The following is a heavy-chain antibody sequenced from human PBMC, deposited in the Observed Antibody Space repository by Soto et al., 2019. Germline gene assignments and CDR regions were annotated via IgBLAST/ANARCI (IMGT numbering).Heavy chain of an antibody. V-gene: IGHV5-51*03. Sequence: EVQLVQSGAEVKKPGESLKISCKGSGYSFTNYWIGWVRQMPGKGLEWMGIIYPGDSDTRYSPSFQGQVTLSADKSISTAYLQWSSLKASDTAMYYCARPSYSSSWYGGQTHGWFDPWGQGTLVTVSS. CDR3: ARPSYSSSWYGGQTHGWFDP. J-gene: IGHJ5*02. CDR1: GYSFTNYW. D-gene: IGHD6-13*01. CDR2: IYPGDSDT.